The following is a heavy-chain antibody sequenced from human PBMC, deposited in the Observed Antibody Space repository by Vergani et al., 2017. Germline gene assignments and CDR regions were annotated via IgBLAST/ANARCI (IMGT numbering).Heavy chain of an antibody. CDR1: GGSISSYY. CDR2: IYYSGST. CDR3: AREGSCSGGSCYSDY. D-gene: IGHD2-15*01. J-gene: IGHJ4*02. V-gene: IGHV4-59*01. Sequence: QVHLQESGPGLVKPSETLCLTCTVSGGSISSYYWSWLRQPPGKGLEWIGYIYYSGSTNYNPSLKSRVTISVDTSKNQFSLKLSSVTAADTAVYYCAREGSCSGGSCYSDYWGQGTLVTVSS.